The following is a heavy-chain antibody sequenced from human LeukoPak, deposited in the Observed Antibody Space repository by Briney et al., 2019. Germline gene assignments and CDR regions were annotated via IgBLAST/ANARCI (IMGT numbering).Heavy chain of an antibody. V-gene: IGHV4-30-2*01. CDR2: IYHSGST. Sequence: SETLSLTCTVSGYSISSGGYYWSWIRQPPGKGLEWIGYIYHSGSTYYNPSLKSRVTISVDRSKNQFSLKLSSVTAADTAVYYCARQGCTNGVCYVADYWGQGTLVTVSS. D-gene: IGHD2-8*01. CDR3: ARQGCTNGVCYVADY. CDR1: GYSISSGGYY. J-gene: IGHJ4*02.